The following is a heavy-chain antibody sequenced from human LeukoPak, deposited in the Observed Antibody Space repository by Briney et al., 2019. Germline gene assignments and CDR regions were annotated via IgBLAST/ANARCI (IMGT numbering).Heavy chain of an antibody. CDR1: GFTFSSYA. V-gene: IGHV3-23*01. CDR2: ISCSGGST. Sequence: GGSLRLSCAASGFTFSSYAMSWVRQAPGKGLEWVSAISCSGGSTYYADSVKGRFTISRDNSKNTLYLQMNSLRAEDTAVYYCAEDGRIRKCFGFDIWGQGTMVAVSS. CDR3: AEDGRIRKCFGFDI. J-gene: IGHJ3*02. D-gene: IGHD3-16*01.